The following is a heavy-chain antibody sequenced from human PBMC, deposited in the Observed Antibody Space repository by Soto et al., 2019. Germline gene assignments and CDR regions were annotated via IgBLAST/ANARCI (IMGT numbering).Heavy chain of an antibody. CDR1: GFPFCTTD. CDR3: AKNSGWFNT. V-gene: IGHV3-23*01. CDR2: IDGSGGGT. D-gene: IGHD3-10*01. Sequence: GGFLRLSCAAPGFPFCTTDMSLVRPAPGEGVEWVSPIDGSGGGTYYADLLKGRFTIPRDNYKNAVYLQMTALRVDDTAKYYCAKNSGWFNTWGQGTLVTVSS. J-gene: IGHJ5*02.